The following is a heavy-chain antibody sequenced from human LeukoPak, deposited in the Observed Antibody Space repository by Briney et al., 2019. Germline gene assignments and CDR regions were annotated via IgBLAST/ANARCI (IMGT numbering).Heavy chain of an antibody. J-gene: IGHJ4*02. CDR1: VFTFSIYD. CDR3: VKDPPTWNDGED. CDR2: ISSDGGST. D-gene: IGHD3-10*01. V-gene: IGHV3-64D*09. Sequence: QAGGPLRLSCSASVFTFSIYDMHWVRQAPGKGLEYVSAISSDGGSTYYADSVKGRFSISRDDSKNTLYLQMSSLRAEDTAVYYCVKDPPTWNDGEDWGLGTLVTVSS.